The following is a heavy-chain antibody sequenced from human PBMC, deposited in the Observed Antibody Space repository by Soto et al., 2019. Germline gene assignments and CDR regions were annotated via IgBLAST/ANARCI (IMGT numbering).Heavy chain of an antibody. V-gene: IGHV4-59*01. D-gene: IGHD3-10*01. J-gene: IGHJ4*02. CDR1: GGSISSYY. CDR3: ASRPYGWGGDY. CDR2: IYYSGST. Sequence: SETLSLTCTVSGGSISSYYWSWIRQPPGKGLEWIGYIYYSGSTNYNPSLKSRVTISVDTSKNQFSLKLSSVTAADTAVYYCASRPYGWGGDYGGQGTLVTVSS.